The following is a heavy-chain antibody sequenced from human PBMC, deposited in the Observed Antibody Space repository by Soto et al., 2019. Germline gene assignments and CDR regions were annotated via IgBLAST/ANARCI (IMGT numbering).Heavy chain of an antibody. V-gene: IGHV4-61*08. J-gene: IGHJ6*03. CDR1: GGSISSRDDY. CDR2: VYYSGST. CDR3: ARTVLGSYLLADSFVDYYYYMDV. Sequence: SETQSLTYTVSGGSISSRDDYWRWIRQPPGKGLEWIGYVYYSGSTSYNPSLKRRVTFSADSSRGQFSLRLNSVTAADTAVYYCARTVLGSYLLADSFVDYYYYMDVWGQGTTVTVSS. D-gene: IGHD3-16*02.